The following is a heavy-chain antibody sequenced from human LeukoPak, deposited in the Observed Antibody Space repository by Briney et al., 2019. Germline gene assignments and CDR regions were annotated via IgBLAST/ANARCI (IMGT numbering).Heavy chain of an antibody. Sequence: ASVKVSCKASGYTFNSYSITWFRQAPGQGLEWMGWIGGYNGDTLYPQKFQGRVTVTTDTSSSTAYTELRSLRSDDTAVYYCARDISGGEDYWGQGTLVTVSS. J-gene: IGHJ4*02. V-gene: IGHV1-18*01. CDR1: GYTFNSYS. CDR2: IGGYNGDT. D-gene: IGHD3-16*01. CDR3: ARDISGGEDY.